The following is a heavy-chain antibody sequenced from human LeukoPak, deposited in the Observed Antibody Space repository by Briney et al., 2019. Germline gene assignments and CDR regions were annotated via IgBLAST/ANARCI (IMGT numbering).Heavy chain of an antibody. J-gene: IGHJ5*02. CDR3: ARDRDYVGGFDP. D-gene: IGHD2-21*01. V-gene: IGHV4-61*01. CDR2: VYFNGNT. Sequence: SETLSLTCTLSGGSVDSGSFYWSWIRQPPGKGLEWIGCVYFNGNTHYNPSLKSRVTISVDTSKNQFSLKLSSVTAADTAIYYCARDRDYVGGFDPWGQGILVTVSS. CDR1: GGSVDSGSFY.